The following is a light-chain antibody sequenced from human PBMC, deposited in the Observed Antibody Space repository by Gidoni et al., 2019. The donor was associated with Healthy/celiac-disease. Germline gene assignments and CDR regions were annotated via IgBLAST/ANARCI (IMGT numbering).Light chain of an antibody. CDR3: QQYGSYPST. CDR2: GAS. J-gene: IGKJ1*01. V-gene: IGKV3-20*01. CDR1: QSVSSSY. Sequence: EIVLTQSPGTLSLSPGERATLSCRSSQSVSSSYLAWYQQKPGKAPRLLIYGASSRATGIPDRFSGSGSGTDFTLTISRLEPEDFAAYYCQQYGSYPSTFGQGTKVEIK.